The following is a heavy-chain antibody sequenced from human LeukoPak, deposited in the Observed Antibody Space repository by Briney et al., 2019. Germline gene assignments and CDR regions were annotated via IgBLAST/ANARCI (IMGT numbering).Heavy chain of an antibody. D-gene: IGHD2-2*01. CDR2: ISSSSSYI. CDR1: GFTFSSYS. CDR3: ARDEVPADEGYYYGMDV. V-gene: IGHV3-21*01. Sequence: PGGSLRFSCAASGFTFSSYSMNWVRQAPGKGLEWVSSISSSSSYIYYADSVKGRFTISRDNAKNSLYLQMNSLRAEDTAVYYCARDEVPADEGYYYGMDVWGKGTTVTVSS. J-gene: IGHJ6*04.